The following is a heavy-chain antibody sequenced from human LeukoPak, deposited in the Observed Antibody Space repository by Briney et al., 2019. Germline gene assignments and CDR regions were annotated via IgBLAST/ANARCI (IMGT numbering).Heavy chain of an antibody. Sequence: GALRLSCAASGFTFSSYGMGWVRQSPGKGLEWVSVISGSGRRTSYADSVKGRFTISRDNSKNTLYLQMNSLRAEDTAVYYCAKDLGYDYVWGEGNLYDYWGQGTLVTVSS. D-gene: IGHD3-16*01. CDR3: AKDLGYDYVWGEGNLYDY. V-gene: IGHV3-23*01. CDR2: ISGSGRRT. J-gene: IGHJ4*02. CDR1: GFTFSSYG.